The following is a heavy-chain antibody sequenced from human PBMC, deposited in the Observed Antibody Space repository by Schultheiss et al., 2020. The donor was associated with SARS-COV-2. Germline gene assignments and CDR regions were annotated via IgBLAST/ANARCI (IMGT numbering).Heavy chain of an antibody. J-gene: IGHJ5*02. Sequence: SETLSLTCTVSGGSISSYYWSWIRQHPGKGLEWIGYIYYSGSTNYNPSLKSRVTISVDTSKKQFSLRLISVTAADTAVYFCAAGEAVVGYNWFDPWGQGTLVTVSS. CDR2: IYYSGST. D-gene: IGHD6-19*01. V-gene: IGHV4-59*01. CDR3: AAGEAVVGYNWFDP. CDR1: GGSISSYY.